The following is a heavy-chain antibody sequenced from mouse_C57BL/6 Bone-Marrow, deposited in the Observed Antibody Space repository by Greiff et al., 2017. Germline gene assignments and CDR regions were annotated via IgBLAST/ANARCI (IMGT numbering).Heavy chain of an antibody. V-gene: IGHV1-81*01. Sequence: QVQLQQSGAELARPGASVKLSCKASGYTFTSYGISWVKQRTGQGLEWIGEIYPRSGNTYYNEKFKGKATLTADKSSSTAYMELHSLTSEDAAVYFCARWGDGYCFDYWGQGTTLTVSS. CDR2: IYPRSGNT. D-gene: IGHD2-3*01. CDR1: GYTFTSYG. CDR3: ARWGDGYCFDY. J-gene: IGHJ2*01.